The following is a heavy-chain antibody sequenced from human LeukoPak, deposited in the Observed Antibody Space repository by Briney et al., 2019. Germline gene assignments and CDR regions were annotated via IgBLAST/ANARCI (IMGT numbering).Heavy chain of an antibody. V-gene: IGHV4-34*01. CDR1: GGSFSGYY. J-gene: IGHJ6*02. CDR2: TNHSGST. Sequence: PSETLSLTCAVYGGSFSGYYWSWIRQPPGKGLEWIGETNHSGSTNYNPSLKSRVTISVDTSKNQFSLKLSSVTAADTAVYYCARGGVAGTPRVYYYGMDVWGQGTTVTVSS. D-gene: IGHD6-19*01. CDR3: ARGGVAGTPRVYYYGMDV.